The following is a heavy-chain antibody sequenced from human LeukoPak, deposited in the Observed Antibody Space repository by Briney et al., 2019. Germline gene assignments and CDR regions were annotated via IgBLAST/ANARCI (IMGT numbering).Heavy chain of an antibody. V-gene: IGHV4-34*01. J-gene: IGHJ5*02. CDR3: ARGVRGYSYGSYWFDP. Sequence: SETLSLTCAVYGGSFSDYYWSWIRQPPGKGLEWIGEINHSGSTNYNPSLKSRVTISVDTSKNQFSLKLYSVTAAVTAVYYCARGVRGYSYGSYWFDPWGQGTLVTVSS. D-gene: IGHD5-18*01. CDR2: INHSGST. CDR1: GGSFSDYY.